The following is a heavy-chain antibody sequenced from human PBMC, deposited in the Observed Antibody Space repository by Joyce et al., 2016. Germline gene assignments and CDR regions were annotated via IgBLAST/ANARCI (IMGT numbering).Heavy chain of an antibody. CDR1: GFTFSNAW. V-gene: IGHV3-15*01. CDR2: SKSKTGSGTT. CDR3: TTDEAPRFYYYGMNV. J-gene: IGHJ6*02. Sequence: EVQLVESGGGLVKPGGSLRLSCAAYGFTFSNAWMSWVRQAPEKGLELVGRSKSKTGSGTTDYAAPVKGRFTISRDDSQNTLYLQMNSLKTEDTAMYYCTTDEAPRFYYYGMNVWGQGTTVTVSS.